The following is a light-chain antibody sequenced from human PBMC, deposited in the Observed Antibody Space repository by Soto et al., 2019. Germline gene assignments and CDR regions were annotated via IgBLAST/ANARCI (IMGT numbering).Light chain of an antibody. J-gene: IGKJ1*01. V-gene: IGKV1-39*01. CDR2: AAS. CDR3: QQSYSTPPA. CDR1: QSISSY. Sequence: DIQMTQSPSSLSASVGDRVTITCRASQSISSYLNWYQQKPGKAPKLLIYAASSLQSGVPSRFSGSGSGTDFTLTISSLQPEDFGTYYCQQSYSTPPAFGQGTKVEIK.